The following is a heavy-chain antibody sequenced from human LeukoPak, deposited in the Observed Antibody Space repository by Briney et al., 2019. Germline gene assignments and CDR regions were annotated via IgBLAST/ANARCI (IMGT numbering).Heavy chain of an antibody. V-gene: IGHV3-23*01. CDR3: AKDRESDTAMVNAFQH. J-gene: IGHJ1*01. D-gene: IGHD5-18*01. Sequence: GGSLRLSCAASGFTFSSYAMSWVRQASGKGLEWVSAISGSGGSTYYADSVKGRFTISRDNSKNTLYLQMNSLRAEDTAVYYCAKDRESDTAMVNAFQHWGQGTLVTVSS. CDR2: ISGSGGST. CDR1: GFTFSSYA.